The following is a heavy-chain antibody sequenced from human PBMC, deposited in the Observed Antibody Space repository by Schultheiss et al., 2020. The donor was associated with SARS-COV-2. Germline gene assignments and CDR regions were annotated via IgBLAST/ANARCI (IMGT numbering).Heavy chain of an antibody. D-gene: IGHD6-13*01. CDR2: INHSGST. V-gene: IGHV4-59*08. CDR3: ASSAGDGIAAAGTVDY. J-gene: IGHJ4*01. CDR1: GGSISSYY. Sequence: SETLSLTCTVSGGSISSYYWSWIRQPPGKGLEWIGEINHSGSTNYNPSLKSRVTISVDTSKNQFSLKLSSVTAADTAVYYCASSAGDGIAAAGTVDYWGQEPWSPSPQ.